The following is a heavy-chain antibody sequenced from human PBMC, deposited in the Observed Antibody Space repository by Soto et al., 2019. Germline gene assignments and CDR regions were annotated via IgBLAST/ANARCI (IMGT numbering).Heavy chain of an antibody. J-gene: IGHJ4*02. D-gene: IGHD2-2*01. CDR3: AKARCSSTTCYGPDY. CDR1: GFTFSSYT. Sequence: GGSLRLSCAASGFTFSSYTMSWVRQAPGKGLEWVSVISGSGGSPYYADSVQGRFTISRDNPKNTLYLQMNSLRAEDTAIYYCAKARCSSTTCYGPDYWGQGTLVTVSS. CDR2: ISGSGGSP. V-gene: IGHV3-23*01.